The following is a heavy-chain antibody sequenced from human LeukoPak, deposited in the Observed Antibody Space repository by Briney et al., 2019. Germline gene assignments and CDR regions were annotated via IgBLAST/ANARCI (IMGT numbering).Heavy chain of an antibody. CDR3: ARQGGCSGGSCYSGFDP. D-gene: IGHD2-15*01. Sequence: SETLSLTCTVSGGSISSYYWSWIRQPPGKGLEWIGYIYYSGSTNYNPSLKSRVTISVDTSENQFSLKLSSVTAADTAVYYCARQGGCSGGSCYSGFDPWGQGTLVTVSS. CDR1: GGSISSYY. J-gene: IGHJ5*02. V-gene: IGHV4-59*08. CDR2: IYYSGST.